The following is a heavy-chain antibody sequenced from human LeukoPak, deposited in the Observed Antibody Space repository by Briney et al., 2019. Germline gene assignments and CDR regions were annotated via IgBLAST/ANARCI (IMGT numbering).Heavy chain of an antibody. V-gene: IGHV3-11*01. D-gene: IGHD6-13*01. CDR2: TSSSGNTI. CDR1: GFTFSDYY. Sequence: GGSLRLSCAASGFTFSDYYMSWIRQAPGKGLEWVSYTSSSGNTIYYADSVKGRFTISWDNAKKSLYLEMNTLRAEDTAIYYCACPYRSRFDYWGQGTLVTVSS. J-gene: IGHJ4*02. CDR3: ACPYRSRFDY.